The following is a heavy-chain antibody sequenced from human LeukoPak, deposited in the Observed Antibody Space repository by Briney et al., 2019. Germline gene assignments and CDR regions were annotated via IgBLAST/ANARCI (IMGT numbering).Heavy chain of an antibody. CDR2: ISDSGGNT. D-gene: IGHD2-8*01. Sequence: GGSLRLSCAASGFTFSSYAMSWVRQAPGKGLEWVSDISDSGGNTKYADSVKGRFTISRDNSKNTLYLQTNSLRAEDTAVYFCARDARIVLMVDARPEYYYYMDVWGKGTTVTVSS. V-gene: IGHV3-23*01. J-gene: IGHJ6*03. CDR3: ARDARIVLMVDARPEYYYYMDV. CDR1: GFTFSSYA.